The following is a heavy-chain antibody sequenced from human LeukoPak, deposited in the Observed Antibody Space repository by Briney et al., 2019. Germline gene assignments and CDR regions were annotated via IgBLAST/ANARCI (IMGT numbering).Heavy chain of an antibody. J-gene: IGHJ4*02. V-gene: IGHV4-30-4*01. CDR2: IYYSGST. Sequence: SETLSLTCTVSGGSITSGDYYWSWIRQPPVKGVERIVDIYYSGSTYYSPSIKSRVTILVDTSKNQCSLKLSSVTAADTAVYYCARGSRDYYDSSGYPFDYWGQGTLVTVSS. CDR3: ARGSRDYYDSSGYPFDY. D-gene: IGHD3-22*01. CDR1: GGSITSGDYY.